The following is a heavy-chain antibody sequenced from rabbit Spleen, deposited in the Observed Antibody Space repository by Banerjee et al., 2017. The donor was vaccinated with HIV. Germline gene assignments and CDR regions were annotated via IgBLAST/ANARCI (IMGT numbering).Heavy chain of an antibody. CDR1: GLSFSNNYW. J-gene: IGHJ2*01. D-gene: IGHD4-1*01. CDR2: IAGSSSGFT. Sequence: QEQLEESGGGLVKPGGTLTLTCTVSGLSFSNNYWIFWVRQAPGKGLEWISCIAGSSSGFTYSATWAKGRFTCSKTSSTTVTLQMTSLTAADTATYFCARDRGSGWGDAIDPWGPGTLVTVS. V-gene: IGHV1S45*01. CDR3: ARDRGSGWGDAIDP.